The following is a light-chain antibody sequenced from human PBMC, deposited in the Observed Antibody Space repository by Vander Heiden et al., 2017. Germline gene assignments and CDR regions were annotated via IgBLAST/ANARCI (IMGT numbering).Light chain of an antibody. CDR3: QKYDRAPQT. V-gene: IGKV1-27*01. J-gene: IGKJ1*01. CDR2: AAS. CDR1: QVFSNY. Sequence: DIQMTQSPSSLSASVGDRVTITCRASQVFSNYLAWYQQKPGKVPQLLIYAASTLQSGVPSRCSGSGSGTDFALTISSLQPEDVATYYCQKYDRAPQTFGQGTKVEIK.